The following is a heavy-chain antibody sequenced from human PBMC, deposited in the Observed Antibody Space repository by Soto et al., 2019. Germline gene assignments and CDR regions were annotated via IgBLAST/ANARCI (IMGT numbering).Heavy chain of an antibody. CDR3: ARTRRINYCDSSGYYYYYYGMDV. Sequence: PSETLSLTCTVSGGSISSYYWSWIRQPPGKGLEWIGYIYYSGSTNYNPSLKSRVTISVDTSKNQFSLKLSSVTAADTAVYYCARTRRINYCDSSGYYYYYYGMDVWGQGTTVTVSS. CDR1: GGSISSYY. V-gene: IGHV4-59*01. D-gene: IGHD3-22*01. CDR2: IYYSGST. J-gene: IGHJ6*02.